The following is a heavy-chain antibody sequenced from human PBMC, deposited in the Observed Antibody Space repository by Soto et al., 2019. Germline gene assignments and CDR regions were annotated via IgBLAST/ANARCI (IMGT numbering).Heavy chain of an antibody. J-gene: IGHJ6*02. CDR3: AKDIVGIAVAGTWGDGMDV. V-gene: IGHV3-9*01. D-gene: IGHD6-19*01. CDR2: ISWNSGSI. Sequence: EVQLVESGGGLVQPGRSLRLSCAASGFTFDDYAMHWVRQAPGKGLEWVSGISWNSGSIGYADSVKGRFTISRDNAKNSLYLQMNSLRAEDTALYYCAKDIVGIAVAGTWGDGMDVWGQGPTVTVSS. CDR1: GFTFDDYA.